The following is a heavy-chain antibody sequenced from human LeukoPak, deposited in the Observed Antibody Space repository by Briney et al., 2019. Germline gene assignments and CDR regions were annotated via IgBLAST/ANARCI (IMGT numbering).Heavy chain of an antibody. CDR2: ISGSGART. CDR1: GFTFTSYA. V-gene: IGHV3-23*01. Sequence: PGGSLRLSCAASGFTFTSYAMNWVRQAPGKGLEWVSAISGSGARTYYADSVKGRFTISRDNSKNTLYLQMNSLRAEDTAVYYCAKEGSSNDGPHYWGQGTLVTVSS. D-gene: IGHD5-24*01. J-gene: IGHJ4*02. CDR3: AKEGSSNDGPHY.